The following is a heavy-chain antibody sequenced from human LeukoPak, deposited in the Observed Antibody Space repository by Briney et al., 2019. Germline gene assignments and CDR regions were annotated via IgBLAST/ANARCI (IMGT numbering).Heavy chain of an antibody. V-gene: IGHV3-9*03. J-gene: IGHJ4*02. Sequence: GRSLRLSCAASGFTFDDYAMHWVRQAPGKGLEWVSGISWNSGTIAYADSVKGRFTISRDNAKNSLYLQMNSLRPDDMALYYCAKANKLGIPSYFDYWGQGTLVTVSS. CDR1: GFTFDDYA. D-gene: IGHD7-27*01. CDR3: AKANKLGIPSYFDY. CDR2: ISWNSGTI.